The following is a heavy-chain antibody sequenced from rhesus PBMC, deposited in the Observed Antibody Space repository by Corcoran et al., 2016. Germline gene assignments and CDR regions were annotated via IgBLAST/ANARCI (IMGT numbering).Heavy chain of an antibody. CDR1: GFTFSNVW. Sequence: EVQLVESGGGLVQPGGSLRLSCAASGFTFSNVWMNWVRQAPGKGLEWLARIKSKADGGATDYAASVEGRFTISRDDSKNTLYLQMNSLKTEDTAVYYCTTGYVDYWGQGVLVTVSS. CDR3: TTGYVDY. CDR2: IKSKADGGAT. J-gene: IGHJ4*01. V-gene: IGHV3-30*01. D-gene: IGHD1-1-1*01.